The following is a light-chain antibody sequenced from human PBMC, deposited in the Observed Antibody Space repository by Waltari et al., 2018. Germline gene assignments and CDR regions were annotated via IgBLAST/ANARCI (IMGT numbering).Light chain of an antibody. V-gene: IGKV2-30*01. CDR1: QSLAYPDGNTY. CDR3: MHSRAWPWS. CDR2: NVS. J-gene: IGKJ1*01. Sequence: IVMTQSPLSLSVTLGQPASIPFRSSQSLAYPDGNTYLNWFQQKAGQSPRRLFYNVSNRDSGVPDRFSGSGSGTDFSLKITRVEAEDVGVYYCMHSRAWPWSFGQGTKVEIK.